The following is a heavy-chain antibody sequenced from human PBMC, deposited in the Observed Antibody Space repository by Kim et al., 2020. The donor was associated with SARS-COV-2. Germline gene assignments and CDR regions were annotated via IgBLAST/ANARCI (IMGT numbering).Heavy chain of an antibody. Sequence: GGSRRLSCAASGFTFGDYSFIWVRQAPGKGLEWVSSISSSSRYISYADSVQGRFTVSRDNAKKSLYLQMNNLRPEDTAVYFCARVILPRFQLFDYNFYGMDAGGPGTTVTAS. V-gene: IGHV3-21*01. D-gene: IGHD2-2*01. CDR3: ARVILPRFQLFDYNFYGMDA. CDR1: GFTFGDYS. J-gene: IGHJ6*02. CDR2: ISSSSRYI.